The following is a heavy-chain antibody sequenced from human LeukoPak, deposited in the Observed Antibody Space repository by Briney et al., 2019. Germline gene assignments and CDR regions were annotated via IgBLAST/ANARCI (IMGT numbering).Heavy chain of an antibody. V-gene: IGHV1-69*04. CDR2: IIPSVGLT. CDR1: GGPFSNAA. D-gene: IGHD3/OR15-3a*01. Sequence: GASVKVSCKASGGPFSNAAVSWVRQAPGQGLEWLGRIIPSVGLTHYAQQFRGRGTISADETTTTAFLELTSLRSDDTAVYFCTRGLGSKREDFWGQGTLVTVS. J-gene: IGHJ4*02. CDR3: TRGLGSKREDF.